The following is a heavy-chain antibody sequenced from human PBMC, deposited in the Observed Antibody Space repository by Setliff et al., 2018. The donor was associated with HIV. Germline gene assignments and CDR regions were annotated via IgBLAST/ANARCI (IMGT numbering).Heavy chain of an antibody. CDR1: GGSFSGYY. CDR2: INHSGIT. Sequence: SETLSLTCTVYGGSFSGYYWSWIRQPPGKGLEWMGEINHSGITNDNPSLKSRVTISVDTSKNQFSLNLKSMTAADTAVYYCGRHHDYGDFLVDYWGQGNLVTVSS. D-gene: IGHD4-17*01. V-gene: IGHV4-34*01. CDR3: GRHHDYGDFLVDY. J-gene: IGHJ4*02.